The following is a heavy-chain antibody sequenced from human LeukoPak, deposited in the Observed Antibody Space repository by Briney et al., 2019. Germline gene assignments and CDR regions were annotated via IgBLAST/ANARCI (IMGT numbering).Heavy chain of an antibody. D-gene: IGHD2-21*02. CDR1: GFTFSNAW. Sequence: GRSLRLACAASGFTFSNAWMGWDPPAPGKVLGWVGRINSKTDGATTDYTAPVKGRFTISRDDSKNTLYLQMSGLKTDDTAVYYCATGAAYCGGDCYTNFDYWGQGTLVTVSP. J-gene: IGHJ4*02. V-gene: IGHV3-15*01. CDR3: ATGAAYCGGDCYTNFDY. CDR2: INSKTDGATT.